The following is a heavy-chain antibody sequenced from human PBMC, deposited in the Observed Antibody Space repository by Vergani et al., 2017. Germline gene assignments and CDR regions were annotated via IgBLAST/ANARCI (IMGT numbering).Heavy chain of an antibody. CDR2: IIPILGIA. CDR1: GGTFSSYT. D-gene: IGHD1-26*01. J-gene: IGHJ5*02. V-gene: IGHV1-69*02. CDR3: ASAGPSGGWFDP. Sequence: QVQLVQSGAEVKKPGSSVKVSCKASGGTFSSYTISWVRQAPGQGLEWMGRIIPILGIANYAKKFQGRVTITADKSTSTAYMELSSLRSEDTAVYYCASAGPSGGWFDPWGQGTLVTVSS.